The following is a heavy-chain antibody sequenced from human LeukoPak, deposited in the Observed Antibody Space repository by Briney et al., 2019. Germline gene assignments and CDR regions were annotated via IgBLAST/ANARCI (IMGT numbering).Heavy chain of an antibody. J-gene: IGHJ4*02. Sequence: SETLSLTCAVYGGSFSGYYWSWIRQPAGKGLEWIGRIYTSGSTNYNPSLKSRVTMSVDTSKNQFSLKLSSVTAADTAVYYCARDRAARLGLDYWGQGTLVTVSS. CDR3: ARDRAARLGLDY. CDR2: IYTSGST. CDR1: GGSFSGYY. D-gene: IGHD6-6*01. V-gene: IGHV4-4*07.